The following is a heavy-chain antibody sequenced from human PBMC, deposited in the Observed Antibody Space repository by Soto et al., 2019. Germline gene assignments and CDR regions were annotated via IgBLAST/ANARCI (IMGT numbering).Heavy chain of an antibody. V-gene: IGHV3-23*01. Sequence: PGGTLRLSCAASGFTFSNYAMSWVHQAPGKGLEWVSAISGSGGSTYYADSVKGRFTISRDNSKNTLYLQMNSLRAEDTAVYYCAKFLVPGYFDYWGQGTLVTVSS. CDR3: AKFLVPGYFDY. CDR1: GFTFSNYA. J-gene: IGHJ4*02. CDR2: ISGSGGST.